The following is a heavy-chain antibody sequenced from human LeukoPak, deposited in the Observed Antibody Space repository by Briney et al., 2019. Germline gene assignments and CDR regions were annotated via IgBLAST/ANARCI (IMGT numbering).Heavy chain of an antibody. CDR1: GGSFSGYY. CDR3: ARLRSAMVRGVIISYYFDY. D-gene: IGHD3-10*01. CDR2: INHSGST. V-gene: IGHV4-34*01. Sequence: TETLSLTCAVYGGSFSGYYWSWIRQPPGKGLEWIGEINHSGSTNYNPSLKSRVTISVDTSKNQFSLKLSSVTAADTAVYYCARLRSAMVRGVIISYYFDYWGQGTLVTVSS. J-gene: IGHJ4*02.